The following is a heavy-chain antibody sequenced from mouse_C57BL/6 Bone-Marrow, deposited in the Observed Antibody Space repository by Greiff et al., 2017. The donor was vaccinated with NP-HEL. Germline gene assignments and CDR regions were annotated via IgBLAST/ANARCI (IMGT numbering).Heavy chain of an antibody. CDR3: GRRGYAMDY. V-gene: IGHV1-82*01. CDR2: IYPGDGDT. J-gene: IGHJ4*01. Sequence: VQLQQSGPELVKPGASVKISCKASGYAFSSSWMNWVKQRPGQGLEWIGRIYPGDGDTNYNGKFKGKATLTADKSSSTAYMQLSSLTSEDSAVYFYGRRGYAMDYWGQGTSVTVSS. CDR1: GYAFSSSW. D-gene: IGHD3-1*01.